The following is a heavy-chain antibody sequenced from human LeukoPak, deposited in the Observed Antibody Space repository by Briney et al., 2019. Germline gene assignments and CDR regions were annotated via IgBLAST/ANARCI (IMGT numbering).Heavy chain of an antibody. V-gene: IGHV4-34*01. CDR1: GGSFSGYY. Sequence: PSETLSLTCAVYGGSFSGYYWSWIHQPPGKGLERIGEINHSGSTNYNPSLKSRVTISVDTSKNQFSLKLSSVTAADTAVYYCARYYYDSWSGYYKSGDNNWFDPWGQGTLVTVSS. J-gene: IGHJ5*02. CDR3: ARYYYDSWSGYYKSGDNNWFDP. D-gene: IGHD3-3*01. CDR2: INHSGST.